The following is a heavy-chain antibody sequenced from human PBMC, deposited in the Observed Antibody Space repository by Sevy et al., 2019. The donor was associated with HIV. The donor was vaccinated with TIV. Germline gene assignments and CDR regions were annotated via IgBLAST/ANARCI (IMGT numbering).Heavy chain of an antibody. V-gene: IGHV1-2*02. CDR1: GYTFTAYH. CDR3: SRENRYFAN. CDR2: VYPNSSDT. D-gene: IGHD1-1*01. Sequence: ASVKVSCKTSGYTFTAYHMHWMRQAPGQGLEWMGWVYPNSSDTEYAQKFQGRVTMTTDTSINTVYMELSGLSSDDTAMYYCSRENRYFANWGQGTLVTVSS. J-gene: IGHJ4*02.